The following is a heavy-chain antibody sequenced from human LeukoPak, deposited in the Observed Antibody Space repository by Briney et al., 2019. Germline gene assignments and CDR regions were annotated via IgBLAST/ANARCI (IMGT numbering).Heavy chain of an antibody. D-gene: IGHD1-1*01. CDR1: GYTFTSYG. J-gene: IGHJ4*02. V-gene: IGHV1-18*01. CDR3: ARDREIEVGGATGY. Sequence: ASVKVSCKASGYTFTSYGISWVRQAPGQGLEWMGWISAYNGNTNYAQKLQGRVTMTTDTSTSTAYMELRSLRSDDTAVYYCARDREIEVGGATGYWGQGTLVTVSS. CDR2: ISAYNGNT.